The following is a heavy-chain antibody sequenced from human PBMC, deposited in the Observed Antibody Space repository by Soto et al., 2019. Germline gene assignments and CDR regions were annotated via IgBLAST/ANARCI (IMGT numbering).Heavy chain of an antibody. D-gene: IGHD2-8*01. CDR2: MSYDGNNK. Sequence: QVQLVASGGGVVQPGGSLTLSCAASGFTFSSYGMHWVRQAPGKGLGWVAVMSYDGNNKYYADSVKGRFTVSRDNSRNTQCLQMNSLRVEDTAVYYCAKGFISGGYCANGICYHFDYWGHGTPVNVSS. V-gene: IGHV3-30*18. J-gene: IGHJ4*01. CDR1: GFTFSSYG. CDR3: AKGFISGGYCANGICYHFDY.